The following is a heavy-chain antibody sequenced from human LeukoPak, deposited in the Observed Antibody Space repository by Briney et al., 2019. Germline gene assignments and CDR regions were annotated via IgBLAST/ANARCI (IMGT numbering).Heavy chain of an antibody. V-gene: IGHV3-66*01. CDR2: VYSGGST. J-gene: IGHJ4*02. Sequence: GGSLRLSCAASGFTVSTNYMSWVRQAPGKGLEWVSVVYSGGSTYYADSVKDRFTISRDNAKNSLYLQMNSLRAEDTAVYYCARFGPAAIHPDYWGQGTLVTVSS. CDR1: GFTVSTNY. D-gene: IGHD2-2*02. CDR3: ARFGPAAIHPDY.